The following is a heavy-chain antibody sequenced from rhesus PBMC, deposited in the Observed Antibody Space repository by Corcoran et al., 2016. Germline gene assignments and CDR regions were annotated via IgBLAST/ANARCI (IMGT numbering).Heavy chain of an antibody. V-gene: IGHV4-76*01. Sequence: QVQLQESGPGLVNPSETLSLTCAVSGGAFCGGYEWNWVRQVPGKGRGWVGYSTGSSGSPNYNPSLQNRVNISKDASKNQFSLRLTSVTAADTAVYYCGTRGRWSGNRFDVWGPGVLVIVSS. CDR3: GTRGRWSGNRFDV. CDR1: GGAFCGGYE. J-gene: IGHJ5-1*01. D-gene: IGHD6-13*01. CDR2: STGSSGSP.